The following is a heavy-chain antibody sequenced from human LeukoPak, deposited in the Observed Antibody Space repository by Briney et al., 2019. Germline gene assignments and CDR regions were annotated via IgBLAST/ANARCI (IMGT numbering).Heavy chain of an antibody. V-gene: IGHV1-18*01. D-gene: IGHD5-24*01. J-gene: IGHJ3*02. CDR2: ISAYNGNT. CDR3: ARDQQVGMATINAVHAFDI. Sequence: ASVKVSCKASGYTFTSYGISWVRQAPGQGLEWMAWISAYNGNTNYAQKLQGRVTMTTDTSTSTAYMELRSLRSDDTAVYYCARDQQVGMATINAVHAFDIWGQGTMVTVSS. CDR1: GYTFTSYG.